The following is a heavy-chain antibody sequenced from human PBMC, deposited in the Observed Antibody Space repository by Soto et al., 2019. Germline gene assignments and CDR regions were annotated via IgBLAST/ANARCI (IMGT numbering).Heavy chain of an antibody. Sequence: SETLSLTCTVSGGSISSYYWSWIRQPPGKGLEWIGYIYYSGSTNYNPSLKSRVTISVDTSKNQFSLKLGSVTAADTAVYYCARYSCSGGSCYSYYFDYWGQGTLVTVSS. CDR1: GGSISSYY. CDR3: ARYSCSGGSCYSYYFDY. V-gene: IGHV4-59*08. D-gene: IGHD2-15*01. CDR2: IYYSGST. J-gene: IGHJ4*02.